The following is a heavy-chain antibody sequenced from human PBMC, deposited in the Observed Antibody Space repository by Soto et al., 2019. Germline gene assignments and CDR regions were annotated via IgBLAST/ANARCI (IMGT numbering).Heavy chain of an antibody. CDR1: GYTFTSYY. D-gene: IGHD5-12*01. Sequence: ASVKVSCKASGYTFTSYYMHWVRQAPGQGLERMGIINPSGGSTSYAQKFQGRVTMTRDTSTSTVYMELSSLRSEDTAVYYCARVSSGYEPDYWGQGTLVTVSS. J-gene: IGHJ4*02. CDR3: ARVSSGYEPDY. V-gene: IGHV1-46*03. CDR2: INPSGGST.